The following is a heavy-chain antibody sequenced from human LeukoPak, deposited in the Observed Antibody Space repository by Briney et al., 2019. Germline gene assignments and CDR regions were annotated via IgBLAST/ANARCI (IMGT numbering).Heavy chain of an antibody. D-gene: IGHD6-19*01. Sequence: GGSLRLSCAASGFTFSSYAMSWVRQAPGKGLEWVSAIRGSGGSTYYADSVKGRFTISGDNSKNTLYLQMNSLRAEDTAVYYCVRDRPGYSSGWAWGQGTLVTVSS. V-gene: IGHV3-23*01. CDR2: IRGSGGST. J-gene: IGHJ5*02. CDR3: VRDRPGYSSGWA. CDR1: GFTFSSYA.